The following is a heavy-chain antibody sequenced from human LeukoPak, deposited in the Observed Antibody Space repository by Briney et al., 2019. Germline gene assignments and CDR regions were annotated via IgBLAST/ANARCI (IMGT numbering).Heavy chain of an antibody. V-gene: IGHV3-23*01. CDR1: GFTFSSYA. Sequence: PGGSLRLSCAASGFTFSSYAMSWVRQAPGKGLEWVSAISGSGGSTYYADSVKGRFTISRDNSKNTPYLQMNSLRAEDTAVYYCAKDRWSYYDSSGSSYFQHWGQGTLVTVSS. D-gene: IGHD3-22*01. CDR2: ISGSGGST. CDR3: AKDRWSYYDSSGSSYFQH. J-gene: IGHJ1*01.